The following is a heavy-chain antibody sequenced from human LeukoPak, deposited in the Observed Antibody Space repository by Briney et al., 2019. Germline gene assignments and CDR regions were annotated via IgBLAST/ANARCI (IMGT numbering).Heavy chain of an antibody. J-gene: IGHJ4*02. V-gene: IGHV1-8*01. Sequence: ASVKVSCKASGYTFTSYDINWVRQAPGQGLEWMGWMNPNSGNTGYAQKFQGRVTMTRDTSISTAYMELSSLRAEDTAVYYCARQEPPGAGSYYPDYWGQGTLVTVSS. CDR1: GYTFTSYD. CDR2: MNPNSGNT. D-gene: IGHD3-10*01. CDR3: ARQEPPGAGSYYPDY.